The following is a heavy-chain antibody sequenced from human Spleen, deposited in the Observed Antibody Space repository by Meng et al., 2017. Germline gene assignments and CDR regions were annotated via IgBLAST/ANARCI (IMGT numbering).Heavy chain of an antibody. CDR1: GYTFPDYW. CDR3: ARVRRITMVRDDGWYFDL. Sequence: ASVKVSCKASGYTFPDYWLHWVRRAPGQGLEWMGRINPKSGDTHYAQRFQGRVTITADESTSTAYMELSSLRSEDTAVYYCARVRRITMVRDDGWYFDLWGRGTLVTVSS. CDR2: INPKSGDT. J-gene: IGHJ2*01. V-gene: IGHV1-2*06. D-gene: IGHD3-10*01.